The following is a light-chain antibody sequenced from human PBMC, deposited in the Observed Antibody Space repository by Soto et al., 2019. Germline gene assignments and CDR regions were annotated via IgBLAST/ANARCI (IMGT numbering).Light chain of an antibody. J-gene: IGKJ5*01. Sequence: EIVLTQSPGTLSLSPGERATLSCRASQSVSSSYLAWYQQKPGQAPRLLIYGASSRATGIPDRFSGSGSGTYLTLTISRLEPEDFAVYSCQQYGSSPPITFGQGTRLEIK. CDR3: QQYGSSPPIT. V-gene: IGKV3-20*01. CDR1: QSVSSSY. CDR2: GAS.